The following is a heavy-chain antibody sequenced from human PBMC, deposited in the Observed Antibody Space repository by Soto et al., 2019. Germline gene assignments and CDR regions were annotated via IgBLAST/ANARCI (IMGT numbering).Heavy chain of an antibody. V-gene: IGHV1-69*05. D-gene: IGHD5-18*01. J-gene: IGHJ4*02. CDR2: IIPIFGPA. CDR1: GGAFNSYT. CDR3: ARFHLDTPLGYFDY. Sequence: GASVKVPCKASGGAFNSYTISWMRQAPGQGLEWVGGIIPIFGPADYAQKSQGRVTMTRDTSTSTVYMELSSLRSEDTAVYYCARFHLDTPLGYFDYWGQGTLVTVSS.